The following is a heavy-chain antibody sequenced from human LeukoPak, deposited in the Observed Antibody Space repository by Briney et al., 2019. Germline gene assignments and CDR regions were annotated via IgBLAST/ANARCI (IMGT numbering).Heavy chain of an antibody. CDR3: ARDKAAASGTADY. Sequence: GASVKVSCKASGYTFTSYGITWVRQAPGQGLEWMGWISAYNHHTNCAEKFQGRVTMTTDTSTNTAYMELRSLRSDDTAIYYCARDKAAASGTADYWGQGTLVSVSS. J-gene: IGHJ4*02. V-gene: IGHV1-18*01. CDR2: ISAYNHHT. D-gene: IGHD6-13*01. CDR1: GYTFTSYG.